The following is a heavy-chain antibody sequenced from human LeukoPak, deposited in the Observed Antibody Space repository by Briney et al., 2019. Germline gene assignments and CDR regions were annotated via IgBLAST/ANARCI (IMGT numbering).Heavy chain of an antibody. CDR2: IWYDGSNK. V-gene: IGHV3-33*06. CDR1: GFTFSSCG. J-gene: IGHJ4*02. D-gene: IGHD2-15*01. Sequence: GGSLRLSCAASGFTFSSCGMHWVRQAPGKGLEWVAVIWYDGSNKYYADSVKGRFTISRDNSKNTLYLQMNSLRAEDTAVYYCAKDRVVAATLGYFDYWGQGTLVTVSS. CDR3: AKDRVVAATLGYFDY.